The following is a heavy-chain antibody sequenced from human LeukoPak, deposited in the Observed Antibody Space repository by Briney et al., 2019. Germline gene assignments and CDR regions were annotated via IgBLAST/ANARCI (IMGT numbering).Heavy chain of an antibody. CDR1: GFTFSDYW. CDR3: ARDVYGLCDS. Sequence: GGSLRLSCAASGFTFSDYWMHWVRQPPEKGLMWVSKINSDGSGPQYAESVKSRFTISTDNAKNTLYLQENTLRAEDTAVYYCARDVYGLCDSWGQGALVTVSS. CDR2: INSDGSGP. J-gene: IGHJ4*02. D-gene: IGHD2-8*01. V-gene: IGHV3-74*03.